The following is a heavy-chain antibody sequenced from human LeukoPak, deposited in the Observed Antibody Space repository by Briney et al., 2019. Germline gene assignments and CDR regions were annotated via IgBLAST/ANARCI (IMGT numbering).Heavy chain of an antibody. CDR2: INPNSGGT. CDR1: GYTFTGYY. Sequence: GASVKDSCKASGYTFTGYYMDWVRQGPGQGLEWMGWINPNSGGTNYAQKFQGRVTMTRDTSISTAYMELSRLRSDDTAVYYCARRGSSSWTNWFYPWGQGTLVTVSS. J-gene: IGHJ5*02. V-gene: IGHV1-2*02. D-gene: IGHD6-13*01. CDR3: ARRGSSSWTNWFYP.